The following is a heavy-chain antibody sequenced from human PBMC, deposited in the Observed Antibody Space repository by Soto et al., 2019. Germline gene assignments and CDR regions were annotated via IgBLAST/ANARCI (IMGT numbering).Heavy chain of an antibody. J-gene: IGHJ6*02. V-gene: IGHV1-18*01. CDR2: ITTFNGNT. CDR1: RYIFTNYG. Sequence: GASVNVSCKAVRYIFTNYGVSWVRQAPGQGLEWMGWITTFNGNTEYAQKFQGRVTMTTDASTSTAYMELGSLRSDDTAIYYCARALTGYGMDVWGQGTTVTVSS. CDR3: ARALTGYGMDV.